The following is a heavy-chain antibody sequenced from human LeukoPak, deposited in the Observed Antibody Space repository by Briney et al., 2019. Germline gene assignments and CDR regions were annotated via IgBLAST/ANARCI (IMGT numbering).Heavy chain of an antibody. D-gene: IGHD3-22*01. J-gene: IGHJ4*02. CDR2: IYYSGST. CDR3: ARETYYYDSSGYSVGVRGVVIDY. CDR1: GGSISSGSYY. Sequence: SETLSLTCTVSGGSISSGSYYWSWIRQPPGKGLEWIGYIYYSGSTNYNPSLKSRVTISVDTSKNQFSLKLSSVTAADTAVYYCARETYYYDSSGYSVGVRGVVIDYWGQGTLVTVSS. V-gene: IGHV4-61*01.